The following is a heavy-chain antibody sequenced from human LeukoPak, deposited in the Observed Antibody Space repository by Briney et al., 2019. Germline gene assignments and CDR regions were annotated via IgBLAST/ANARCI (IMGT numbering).Heavy chain of an antibody. D-gene: IGHD5/OR15-5a*01. J-gene: IGHJ4*02. CDR1: GGSISSSSYY. Sequence: SETLSLTCTVSGGSISSSSYYWGWIRQPPGKGLEWIGTIYYSGITHYSPSLKSRVTISVDTSKNQFSLKLSSVTATDTALYYCARRVYGTSQYYWGQGTLVTVSS. V-gene: IGHV4-39*01. CDR2: IYYSGIT. CDR3: ARRVYGTSQYY.